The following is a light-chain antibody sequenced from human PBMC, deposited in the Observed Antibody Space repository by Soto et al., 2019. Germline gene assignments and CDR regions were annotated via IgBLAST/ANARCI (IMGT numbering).Light chain of an antibody. Sequence: QSALTQPPSASATPGQSVTISCSGSSFNIGTNSVNWYQHFPGAAPQLLIFGNTQRPSGVPDRFSGSKTGTSASLAISGLLSGDEADYYCAAWDVSLNCLVFGGETKLTVL. J-gene: IGLJ2*01. CDR3: AAWDVSLNCLV. CDR1: SFNIGTNS. V-gene: IGLV1-44*01. CDR2: GNT.